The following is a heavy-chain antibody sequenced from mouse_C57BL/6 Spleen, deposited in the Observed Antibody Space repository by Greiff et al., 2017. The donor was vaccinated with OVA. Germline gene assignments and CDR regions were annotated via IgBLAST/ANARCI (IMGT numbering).Heavy chain of an antibody. CDR2: IHPSDSDT. CDR1: GYTFTSYW. J-gene: IGHJ2*01. D-gene: IGHD1-1*01. V-gene: IGHV1-74*01. Sequence: QVQLQQPGAELVKPGASVKVSCKASGYTFTSYWMHWVKQRPGQGLEWIGRIHPSDSDTNYNQKFKGKATLTVDKSSSTAYMQLCSLTSEDSAVYYCAISYGSSYSYYFDDWGQGTTLTVSS. CDR3: AISYGSSYSYYFDD.